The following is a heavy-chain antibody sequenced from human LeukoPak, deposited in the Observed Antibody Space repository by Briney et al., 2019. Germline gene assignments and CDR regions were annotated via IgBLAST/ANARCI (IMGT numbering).Heavy chain of an antibody. J-gene: IGHJ4*02. D-gene: IGHD6-13*01. CDR1: GFTFSDYY. V-gene: IGHV3-11*04. CDR3: ARGAEGIAASDSNFDY. Sequence: GGSLRLSCAASGFTFSDYYMSWIRQAPGKGLEWVSYISSSSSTIYYADSVKGRFTISRDNAKNSLYLQMNSLRAEDTAVYYCARGAEGIAASDSNFDYWGQGRLVTVSS. CDR2: ISSSSSTI.